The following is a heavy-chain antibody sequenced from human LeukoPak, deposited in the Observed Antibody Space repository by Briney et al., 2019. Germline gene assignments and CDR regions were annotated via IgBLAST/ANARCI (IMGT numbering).Heavy chain of an antibody. Sequence: SETLSLTCAVYGGSFSGYYWSWIRQPPGKGLEWIGEINHSGSTNYNPSLKSRVTISVDTSKNQFSLKLSSVTAADTAVYYCAREPTYDFWSGYYLYYFDYWGQGTLVTVSS. CDR3: AREPTYDFWSGYYLYYFDY. CDR2: INHSGST. CDR1: GGSFSGYY. J-gene: IGHJ4*02. V-gene: IGHV4-34*01. D-gene: IGHD3-3*01.